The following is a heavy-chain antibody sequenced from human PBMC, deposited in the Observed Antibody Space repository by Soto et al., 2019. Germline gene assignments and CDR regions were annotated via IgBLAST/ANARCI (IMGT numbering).Heavy chain of an antibody. CDR1: GVTFSRYA. J-gene: IGHJ5*02. D-gene: IGHD4-17*01. CDR2: IGGDGEST. Sequence: GGSLRHCCAASGVTFSRYAMSWVRQIPGKGLECVSAIGGDGESTHYADSVKGRFTISRDNSKNTLYLQLNSLRVEDTAVYYCAKVGGFDPWGQGPLVTVSS. V-gene: IGHV3-23*01. CDR3: AKVGGFDP.